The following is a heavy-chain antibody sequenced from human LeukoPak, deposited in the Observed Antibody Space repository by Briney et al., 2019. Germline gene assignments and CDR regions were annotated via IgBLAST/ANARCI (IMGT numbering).Heavy chain of an antibody. V-gene: IGHV3-7*02. CDR1: GFTFSTYW. CDR3: ARVPLGEFKGFDP. J-gene: IGHJ5*02. Sequence: QPGGSLRLSCAASGFTFSTYWMSWARQAPGKGLEWVANIKQDGSEKYYVDSVKGRFTISRDNAKNSLYLQMNSLRAEDTAVYYCARVPLGEFKGFDPWGQGTLVTVSS. CDR2: IKQDGSEK. D-gene: IGHD3-10*01.